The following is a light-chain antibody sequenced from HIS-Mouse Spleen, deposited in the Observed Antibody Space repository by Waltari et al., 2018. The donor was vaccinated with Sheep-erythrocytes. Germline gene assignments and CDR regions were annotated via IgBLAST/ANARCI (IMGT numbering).Light chain of an antibody. Sequence: QSALTQPASVSGSPGQSITISCTGTSSDVGSYNLVSWYQQHPGKTPKLRTYEGSKRPSGVSKRFSGSKAGNTASLTISGLQAEDEADYYCCSYAGSSTLVFGGGTKLTVL. V-gene: IGLV2-23*01. J-gene: IGLJ2*01. CDR3: CSYAGSSTLV. CDR2: EGS. CDR1: SSDVGSYNL.